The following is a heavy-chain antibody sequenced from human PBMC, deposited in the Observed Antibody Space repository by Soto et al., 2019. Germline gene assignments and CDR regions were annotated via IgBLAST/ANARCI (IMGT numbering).Heavy chain of an antibody. CDR3: ARDHLGGLAY. CDR1: GDSIRTNQ. J-gene: IGHJ4*02. V-gene: IGHV4-59*01. D-gene: IGHD3-16*01. CDR2: IANNGGT. Sequence: SETLSLTCTVSGDSIRTNQWGWIRQPPGKGLEWIGYIANNGGTNYNPSLKSRLIMSKDMSRNQFSLKLSSVTAADTAVYYCARDHLGGLAYWGQGTQVTVSA.